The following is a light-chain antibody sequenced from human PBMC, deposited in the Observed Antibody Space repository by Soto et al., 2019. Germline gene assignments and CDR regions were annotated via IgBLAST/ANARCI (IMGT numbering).Light chain of an antibody. CDR2: DVS. V-gene: IGLV2-14*03. CDR1: SSDVGGYNY. J-gene: IGLJ1*01. CDR3: SSCATSSTLHV. Sequence: QSVLTQPASVSGSPGQSITISCTRASSDVGGYNYVSWYQQHPGKAPKLIIYDVSNRPSGVSDRFSGSKSGNTASLTISGLQTEDEADYFCSSCATSSTLHVFGTGTKVTVL.